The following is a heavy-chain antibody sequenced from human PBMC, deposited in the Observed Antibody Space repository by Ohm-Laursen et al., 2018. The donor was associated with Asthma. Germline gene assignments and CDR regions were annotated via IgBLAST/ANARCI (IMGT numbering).Heavy chain of an antibody. Sequence: SLRLSCSASGFTFSNYGMHWVRQAPGKGLEWAALISSEGGTIHYADSVKGRFTISRDNSRNTLYLQMNSLRAEDTAVYYCARERSGSYFTWHYYYAMDVWGQGTTVTVSS. CDR2: ISSEGGTI. V-gene: IGHV3-30*03. CDR1: GFTFSNYG. D-gene: IGHD1-26*01. J-gene: IGHJ6*02. CDR3: ARERSGSYFTWHYYYAMDV.